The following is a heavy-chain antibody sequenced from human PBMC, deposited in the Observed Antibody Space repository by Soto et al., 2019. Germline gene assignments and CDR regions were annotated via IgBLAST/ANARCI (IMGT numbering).Heavy chain of an antibody. CDR1: GYTFTSYA. J-gene: IGHJ5*02. V-gene: IGHV1-3*01. CDR3: ARSPLMVYATNWFDP. D-gene: IGHD2-8*01. Sequence: ASVKVSCKASGYTFTSYAMHWVRQAPGQRLEWMGWINAGNGNTKYSQKFQGRVTITRDTSASTAYMELSSLRSGDTAVYYCARSPLMVYATNWFDPWGQGTLVTVSS. CDR2: INAGNGNT.